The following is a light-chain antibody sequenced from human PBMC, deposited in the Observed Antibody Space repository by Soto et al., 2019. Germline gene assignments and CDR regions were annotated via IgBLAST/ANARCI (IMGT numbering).Light chain of an antibody. CDR3: MQALQTPLT. J-gene: IGKJ4*01. V-gene: IGKV2-28*01. CDR1: QSLLHSNGYNY. Sequence: DIVMTQSPLSLPVTPGEPASISCRSSQSLLHSNGYNYLDWYLQKPGQSPQLLIYLGSNRASGVXDXXSGSGSGTDCTLKISRVEAEDVGVYYCMQALQTPLTFGGGTKVEIK. CDR2: LGS.